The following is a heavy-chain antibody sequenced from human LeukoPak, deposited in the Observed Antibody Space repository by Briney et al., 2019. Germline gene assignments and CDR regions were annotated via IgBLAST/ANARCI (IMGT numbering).Heavy chain of an antibody. CDR3: ARMKRSSTSPLLYYYYYGMDV. Sequence: ASVKVSCKASGYTFTSYDINWVRQATGQGLEWMGWMNPNSGNTGYAQKFQGRVTMTRNTSISTAYMELSRLRSGDTAVYYCARMKRSSTSPLLYYYYYGMDVWGQGTTVTVSS. J-gene: IGHJ6*02. CDR1: GYTFTSYD. V-gene: IGHV1-8*01. D-gene: IGHD2-2*01. CDR2: MNPNSGNT.